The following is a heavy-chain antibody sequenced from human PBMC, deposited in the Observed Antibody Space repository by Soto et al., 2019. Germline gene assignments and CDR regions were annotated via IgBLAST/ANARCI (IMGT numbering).Heavy chain of an antibody. D-gene: IGHD6-13*01. V-gene: IGHV4-59*01. CDR1: GGSISSYY. CDR2: IYYSGGT. Sequence: SETLSLTCTVSGGSISSYYWCWIRQPPGKGLEWIGYIYYSGGTNYNPSLKSRVTISVDTSKNQFSLKLSSVTAADTAVYYCARDRDSSSYFNWFDPWGQGTLVTVSS. CDR3: ARDRDSSSYFNWFDP. J-gene: IGHJ5*02.